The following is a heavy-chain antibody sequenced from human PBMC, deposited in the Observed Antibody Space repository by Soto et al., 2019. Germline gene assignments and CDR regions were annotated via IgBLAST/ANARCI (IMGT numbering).Heavy chain of an antibody. CDR3: ARGRVDGGELDL. Sequence: VQLVASGGGVVQPGRSLSLSCAASGFTFRTYGMYWVRQAPGKGLEWVAVIWYDASNKYYADSVKGRFTISRDNSENTLYLQMNSLRAEDTAVYYCARGRVDGGELDLWGQGTLVTVSS. CDR1: GFTFRTYG. V-gene: IGHV3-33*01. CDR2: IWYDASNK. D-gene: IGHD1-26*01. J-gene: IGHJ4*02.